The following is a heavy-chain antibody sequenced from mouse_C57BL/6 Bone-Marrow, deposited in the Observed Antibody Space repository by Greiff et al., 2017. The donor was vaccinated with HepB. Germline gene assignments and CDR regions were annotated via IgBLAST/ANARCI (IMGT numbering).Heavy chain of an antibody. V-gene: IGHV1-62-2*01. CDR2: FYPGSGSI. CDR3: ARHEEGHYYGDGYVDD. J-gene: IGHJ1*03. D-gene: IGHD1-2*01. CDR1: GYTFTEYT. Sequence: QVQLQQSGAELVKPGASVKLSCKASGYTFTEYTIHWVKQRSGQGLEWIGWFYPGSGSIKYNEKFKDKATLTADKSSSTVYMELSRLTSEDSAVYVCARHEEGHYYGDGYVDDWGTGTTVTVSA.